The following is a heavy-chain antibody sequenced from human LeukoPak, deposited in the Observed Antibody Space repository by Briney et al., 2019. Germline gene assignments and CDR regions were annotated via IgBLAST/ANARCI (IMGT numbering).Heavy chain of an antibody. CDR2: ISGSGGST. J-gene: IGHJ4*02. Sequence: GGSLRRSCAASGFTFSSYAMSWVRQAPGKGLEWVSAISGSGGSTYYADSVKGRLTISRDNSKNTLYLQMNSLRAEDTAVYYCAKDMDYDFWSGYYGIDYWGQGTLVTVSS. CDR1: GFTFSSYA. V-gene: IGHV3-23*01. CDR3: AKDMDYDFWSGYYGIDY. D-gene: IGHD3-3*01.